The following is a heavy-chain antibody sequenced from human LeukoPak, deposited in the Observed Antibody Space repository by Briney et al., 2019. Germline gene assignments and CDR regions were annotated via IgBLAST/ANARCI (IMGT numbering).Heavy chain of an antibody. CDR3: ARDGWGLSDGYNSDY. V-gene: IGHV1-18*01. Sequence: ASVKVSCKASGYTFTSYGISWVRQAPGQGLEWMGWISAYNGNTNYAQKLQGRVTMTTDKSTSTAYMELSSLRSEDTAVYYCARDGWGLSDGYNSDYWGQGTLVTVSS. CDR1: GYTFTSYG. CDR2: ISAYNGNT. J-gene: IGHJ4*02. D-gene: IGHD5-24*01.